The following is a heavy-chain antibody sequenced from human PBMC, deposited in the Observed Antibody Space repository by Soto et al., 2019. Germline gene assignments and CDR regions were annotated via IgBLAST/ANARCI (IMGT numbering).Heavy chain of an antibody. V-gene: IGHV4-59*12. J-gene: IGHJ4*02. CDR3: ARWVEVSLDYFDS. D-gene: IGHD2-15*01. Sequence: PSETLSLTWTVSGGSISSFYWSWIRTNPGKGLEWIGHIYYSGSTNYNPSLKSRVTISVDTSKSQFSLNLSSVTAADTAVYYCARWVEVSLDYFDSWGQGTPVTVSS. CDR1: GGSISSFY. CDR2: IYYSGST.